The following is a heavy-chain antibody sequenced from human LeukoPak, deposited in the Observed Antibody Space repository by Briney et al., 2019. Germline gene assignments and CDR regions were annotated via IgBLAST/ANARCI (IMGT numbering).Heavy chain of an antibody. CDR1: EFTVTYNY. CDR3: AREVPRYLGNAFDI. Sequence: GGSLSLSCAASEFTVTYNYMTWVRQAPGKGLEWVSLLYSHGATNYADSVKGRFTISRDNSKNTVYLQMNNLRAEDTAVYHCAREVPRYLGNAFDIWGHGTMVTVSS. J-gene: IGHJ3*02. CDR2: LYSHGAT. V-gene: IGHV3-53*01. D-gene: IGHD7-27*01.